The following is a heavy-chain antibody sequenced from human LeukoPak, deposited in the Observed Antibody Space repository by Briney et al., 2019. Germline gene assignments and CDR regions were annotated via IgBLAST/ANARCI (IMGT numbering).Heavy chain of an antibody. V-gene: IGHV1-69*05. CDR2: IIPIFGTA. J-gene: IGHJ6*03. D-gene: IGHD3-10*01. CDR3: ARNRGVTMVRGRNYYYYYTDV. Sequence: VKVSCKASGGTFSSYAISWVRQAPGQGLEWMGGIIPIFGTANYAQKFQGRVTITTDESTSTAYMELSSLRSEDTAVYYCARNRGVTMVRGRNYYYYYTDVWGKGTTVTVSS. CDR1: GGTFSSYA.